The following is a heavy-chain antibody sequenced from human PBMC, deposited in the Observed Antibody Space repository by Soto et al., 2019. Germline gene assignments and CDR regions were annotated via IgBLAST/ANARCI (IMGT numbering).Heavy chain of an antibody. CDR2: INPSGGST. CDR3: ARDPRGYCISTSCYYFDY. J-gene: IGHJ4*02. Sequence: GASVKVSCKASGYTFTSYGISWVRQAPGQGLEWMGIINPSGGSTSYAQKFQGRVTMTRDTSTSTVYMELSSLRSEDTAVYYCARDPRGYCISTSCYYFDYWGQGTLVTVSS. V-gene: IGHV1-46*01. CDR1: GYTFTSYG. D-gene: IGHD2-2*01.